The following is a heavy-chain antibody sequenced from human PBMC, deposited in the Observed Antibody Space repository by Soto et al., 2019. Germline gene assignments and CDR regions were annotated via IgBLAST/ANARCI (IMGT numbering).Heavy chain of an antibody. CDR1: GFTFSDYY. D-gene: IGHD6-13*01. Sequence: GGSLRLSCAASGFTFSDYYMSWIRQAPGKGLEWVSYISSSSSYTNYADSVKGRFTISRDNAKNSLYLQMNSLRAEDTAVYYCARAAAAGTEWFDPWGQGTLVTVSS. CDR2: ISSSSSYT. J-gene: IGHJ5*02. CDR3: ARAAAAGTEWFDP. V-gene: IGHV3-11*06.